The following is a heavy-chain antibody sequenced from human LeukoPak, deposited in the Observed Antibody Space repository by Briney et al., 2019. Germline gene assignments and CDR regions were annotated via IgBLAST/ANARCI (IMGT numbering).Heavy chain of an antibody. V-gene: IGHV3-30*18. CDR2: IYYGGSNN. J-gene: IGHJ4*02. D-gene: IGHD6-6*01. CDR3: AKDGIVARPGGYYFDY. Sequence: GGSLRLSCAASGFIFSNYAMHWVRQAPGKGLEWVAVIYYGGSNNYYADSVKGRFTISRDNSKSTLYLQMNSLRPEDTAVYYCAKDGIVARPGGYYFDYWGQGTLVTVSS. CDR1: GFIFSNYA.